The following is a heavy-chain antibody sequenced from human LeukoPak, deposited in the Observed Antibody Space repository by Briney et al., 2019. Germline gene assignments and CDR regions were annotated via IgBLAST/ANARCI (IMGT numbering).Heavy chain of an antibody. J-gene: IGHJ3*02. D-gene: IGHD1-20*01. CDR1: GYIFSTYW. V-gene: IGHV5-51*01. Sequence: GESLKISCKASGYIFSTYWIGWARQRPGEGLEWMGIIQPTDSDRRYSPSLEGQVTMSADKSISTAYLQWSSLEASDTAMYYCARRIGPNSNTWTDAFDIWGRGTRVTVSS. CDR2: IQPTDSDR. CDR3: ARRIGPNSNTWTDAFDI.